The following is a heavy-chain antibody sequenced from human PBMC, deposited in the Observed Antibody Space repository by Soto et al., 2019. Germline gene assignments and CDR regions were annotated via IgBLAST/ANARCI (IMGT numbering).Heavy chain of an antibody. J-gene: IGHJ6*03. Sequence: SGPTLVNPTETLTLTCTVSGFSLSNARMGVSWIRQPPGKALEWLAHIFSNDEKSYSTSLKSRLTISKDTSKSQVVLTMTNMDPVDTATYYCARIVEDIVVVPAARYYYYYYMDVWGKGTTVTVSS. CDR2: IFSNDEK. CDR1: GFSLSNARMG. CDR3: ARIVEDIVVVPAARYYYYYYMDV. D-gene: IGHD2-2*01. V-gene: IGHV2-26*01.